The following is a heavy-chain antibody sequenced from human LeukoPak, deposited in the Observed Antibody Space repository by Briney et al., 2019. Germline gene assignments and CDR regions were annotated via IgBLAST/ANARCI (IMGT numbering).Heavy chain of an antibody. CDR1: GFTFSTYG. V-gene: IGHV3-30*02. CDR2: IPNDGTNK. D-gene: IGHD4-11*01. J-gene: IGHJ4*02. Sequence: GGSMRLSCAASGFTFSTYGMHWVRQAPGEGLEWVAFIPNDGTNKYYADSVKGRFTISRDNSKNTLYLQLNSLRPEDTAVYYCAKSNNYAGGYWGQGTLVTVSS. CDR3: AKSNNYAGGY.